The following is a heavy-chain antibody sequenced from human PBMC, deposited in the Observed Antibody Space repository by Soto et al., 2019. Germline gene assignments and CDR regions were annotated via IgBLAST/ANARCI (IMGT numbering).Heavy chain of an antibody. D-gene: IGHD3-16*01. CDR1: GFTFSSYD. J-gene: IGHJ4*02. CDR2: IGTAGDT. Sequence: EVQLVESGGGLVQPGGSLRLSCAASGFTFSSYDMHWVRQATGKGLEWVSAIGTAGDTYYPGSVKGRFTISRENAKNSLYLQMNSLRAGDTAVCYCARASWRGTADYWGQGTLVTVSS. V-gene: IGHV3-13*01. CDR3: ARASWRGTADY.